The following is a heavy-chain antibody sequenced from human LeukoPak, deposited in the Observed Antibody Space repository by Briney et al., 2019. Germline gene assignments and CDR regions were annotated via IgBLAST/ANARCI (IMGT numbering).Heavy chain of an antibody. J-gene: IGHJ5*02. CDR2: IYYSGST. Sequence: SETLSLTCTVSGVSISSSSYYWGCIRQPPGKGLEWIGSIYYSGSTYYNPSLKNRVTISVDTSKNQFSLKLSAVTAADTDVYYCARHMPGRYCSSISCYRWFDPWGQGTLVTVSS. CDR3: ARHMPGRYCSSISCYRWFDP. D-gene: IGHD2-2*01. V-gene: IGHV4-39*01. CDR1: GVSISSSSYY.